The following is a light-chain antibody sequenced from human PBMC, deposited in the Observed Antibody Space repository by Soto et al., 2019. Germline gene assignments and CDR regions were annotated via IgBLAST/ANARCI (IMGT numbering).Light chain of an antibody. CDR3: QQSYTTPRT. V-gene: IGKV1-39*01. Sequence: IQMTQSPSSLSASLGDRVTISCRASQGIGNALGWYQQKPGKAPRLLINAASNLQSGVPSRFRGSGSETDFTLTITSLQPEDFATYYCQQSYTTPRTFGQGTKV. CDR2: AAS. CDR1: QGIGNA. J-gene: IGKJ1*01.